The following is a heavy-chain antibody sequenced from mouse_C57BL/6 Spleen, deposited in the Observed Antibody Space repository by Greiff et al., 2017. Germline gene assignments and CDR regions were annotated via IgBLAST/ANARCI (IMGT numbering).Heavy chain of an antibody. D-gene: IGHD4-1*02. CDR1: GYTFTSYW. Sequence: QVQLQQPGAELVMPGASVKLSCKASGYTFTSYWMHWVKQRPGQGLEWIGEIDPSDSYTNYNQKFKGKSTLTVDKSSSTAYMQLSSLTSEDSAVYDCARWQLPYAMDYWGQGTSVTVSS. V-gene: IGHV1-69*01. CDR3: ARWQLPYAMDY. CDR2: IDPSDSYT. J-gene: IGHJ4*01.